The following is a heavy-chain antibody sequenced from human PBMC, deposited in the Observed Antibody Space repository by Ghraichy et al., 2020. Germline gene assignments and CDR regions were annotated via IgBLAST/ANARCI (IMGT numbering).Heavy chain of an antibody. V-gene: IGHV1-2*06. CDR3: ARHTTILGENFDS. Sequence: ASVKVSCKASGYSFTDYYIHWVRQAPRQGLEWMGRINPDSGVTDYAHKFHGRVTMTRDTSINTAYMELSSLRSDDTAIFYCARHTTILGENFDSWGQGALVTVSS. D-gene: IGHD3-3*01. J-gene: IGHJ4*02. CDR2: INPDSGVT. CDR1: GYSFTDYY.